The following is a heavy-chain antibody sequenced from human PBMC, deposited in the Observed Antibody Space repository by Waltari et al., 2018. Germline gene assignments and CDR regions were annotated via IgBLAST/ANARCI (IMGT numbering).Heavy chain of an antibody. V-gene: IGHV4-34*01. CDR3: ARGRRLYSSSSGGYFDY. CDR2: INHSGST. CDR1: GGSFSGYY. J-gene: IGHJ4*02. Sequence: QVQLQQWGAGLLKPSETLSLTCAVYGGSFSGYYWSWIRQPPGKGLEWIGEINHSGSTNYNPSLKSRVTISVDTSKNQFSLKLSSVTAADTAVYYCARGRRLYSSSSGGYFDYWGQGTLVTVSS. D-gene: IGHD6-6*01.